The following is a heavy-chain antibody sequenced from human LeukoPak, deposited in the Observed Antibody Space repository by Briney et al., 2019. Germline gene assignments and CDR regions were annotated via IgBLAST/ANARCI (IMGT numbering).Heavy chain of an antibody. J-gene: IGHJ6*04. CDR3: ARTRTEYCSSTSCYRHYYYGMDV. V-gene: IGHV1-69*02. CDR2: IIPILGIA. D-gene: IGHD2-2*01. Sequence: ASVKVSCKASGGTFSSYTISWVRQAPGQGLEWMGRIIPILGIANYAQKFQGRVTITADESTSTAYMELSSLRSEDTAVYYCARTRTEYCSSTSCYRHYYYGMDVWGKGTTVTVSS. CDR1: GGTFSSYT.